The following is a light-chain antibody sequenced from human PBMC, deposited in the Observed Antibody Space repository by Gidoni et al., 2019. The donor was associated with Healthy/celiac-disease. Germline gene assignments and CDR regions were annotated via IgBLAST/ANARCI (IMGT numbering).Light chain of an antibody. CDR1: QSVSSSY. CDR2: GAS. V-gene: IGKV3-20*01. Sequence: EIVLTQSPGTLPLSPGARATLSCRASQSVSSSYLAWYQQKPGQAPRLLIYGASSRATGIPDRFSGSGSGTDFTLTISRLEPEDVAVYYCQQYGSAPRTFGQGTKVEIK. CDR3: QQYGSAPRT. J-gene: IGKJ1*01.